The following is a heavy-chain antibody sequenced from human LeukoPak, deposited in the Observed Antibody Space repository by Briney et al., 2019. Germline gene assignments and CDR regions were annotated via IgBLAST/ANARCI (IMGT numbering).Heavy chain of an antibody. CDR2: INQDGSEK. D-gene: IGHD6-19*01. Sequence: GGSLRLSCAASGFTFSDVWMTWVRQPPGRGMEWVAHINQDGSEKYSVDSVRGRFTISRDNVKNSLFLQINILRAEDAAVYYCARSGMAVAATPWDWGQGTLVTVSS. V-gene: IGHV3-7*05. CDR1: GFTFSDVW. CDR3: ARSGMAVAATPWD. J-gene: IGHJ1*01.